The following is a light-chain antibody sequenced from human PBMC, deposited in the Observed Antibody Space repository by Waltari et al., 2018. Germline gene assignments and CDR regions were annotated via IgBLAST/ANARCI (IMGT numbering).Light chain of an antibody. CDR1: SSDIGGYSY. CDR3: ISYTTRRLWV. V-gene: IGLV2-14*03. Sequence: QSALTQPASVSGSLGQSITISCSGTSSDIGGYSYVSWYRQSPGKVPTLIIYDINKRPSEVSDRFSGSRSGNTATLTISGLQAEDEADYYCISYTTRRLWVFGGGTQLTVL. J-gene: IGLJ3*02. CDR2: DIN.